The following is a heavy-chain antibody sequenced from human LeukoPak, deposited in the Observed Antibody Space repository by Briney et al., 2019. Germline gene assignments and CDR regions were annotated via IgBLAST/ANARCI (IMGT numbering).Heavy chain of an antibody. CDR2: IKQDGSTK. Sequence: GGSLRLSCAASEFIFRNNWMHWVRQAPGKGLEWVATIKQDGSTKYCVDSVKGRFTISRDNAKNSLFLQMDSLRAEDTAVYYCGRAMDVWGQGTTVIVSS. CDR1: EFIFRNNW. CDR3: GRAMDV. V-gene: IGHV3-7*04. J-gene: IGHJ6*02.